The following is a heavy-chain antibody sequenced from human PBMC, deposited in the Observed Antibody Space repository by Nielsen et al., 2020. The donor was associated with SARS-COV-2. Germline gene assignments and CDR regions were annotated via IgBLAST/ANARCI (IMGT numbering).Heavy chain of an antibody. V-gene: IGHV2-70*12. CDR3: ARDEGEGMDV. CDR1: GFSLSTSGVG. Sequence: SGPTLVKPTQTLTLTCTFSGFSLSTSGVGVSWIRQPPGKALEWLALIDWDDDKYYSASLKTRLTISMDTSKNQVFLTMTNMDPLDTATYYCARDEGEGMDVWGQGTTVTVSS. CDR2: IDWDDDK. J-gene: IGHJ6*02. D-gene: IGHD2-21*02.